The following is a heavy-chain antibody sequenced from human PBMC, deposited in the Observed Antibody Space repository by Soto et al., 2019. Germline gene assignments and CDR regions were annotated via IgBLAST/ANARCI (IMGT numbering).Heavy chain of an antibody. Sequence: ASVKVSCKASGGTFSSDSFSWVRQAPGQGLEWMGGFIPMFDTPIYAQKFQDRVTITADESTSTAYMQLSSLRSGDTAVYYCARSGGLDRDFNYWGQGSLVTVSS. CDR1: GGTFSSDS. CDR2: FIPMFDTP. D-gene: IGHD2-15*01. J-gene: IGHJ4*02. V-gene: IGHV1-69*13. CDR3: ARSGGLDRDFNY.